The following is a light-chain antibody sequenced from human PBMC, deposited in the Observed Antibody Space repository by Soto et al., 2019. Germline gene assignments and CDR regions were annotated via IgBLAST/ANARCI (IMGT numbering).Light chain of an antibody. CDR1: QSIGSN. J-gene: IGKJ2*02. Sequence: EIVVTQSPASLSVSPGERATLSCRATQSIGSNLAWYKQKPGQPPKLLIYGASIRATGIPARFSGSGSGTAFTLTISSLQSEDFAVYYCQQYNNWPPCTFGQGTRLEI. V-gene: IGKV3-15*01. CDR3: QQYNNWPPCT. CDR2: GAS.